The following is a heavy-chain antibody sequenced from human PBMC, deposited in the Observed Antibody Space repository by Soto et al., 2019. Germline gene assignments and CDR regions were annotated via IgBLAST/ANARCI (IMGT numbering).Heavy chain of an antibody. V-gene: IGHV4-31*03. Sequence: QVQLQESSPGLLKPSQTLSLTCTVSGGSISSGVYDWSWIRQHPGKGLEWIGNIDYSGSTYYNPSLKSRVTISVDTSKSQFSLKLTSVTAADTAVYYCARAPYSSSWFDYWGQGTLVTVSS. CDR3: ARAPYSSSWFDY. CDR2: IDYSGST. J-gene: IGHJ5*01. D-gene: IGHD6-13*01. CDR1: GGSISSGVYD.